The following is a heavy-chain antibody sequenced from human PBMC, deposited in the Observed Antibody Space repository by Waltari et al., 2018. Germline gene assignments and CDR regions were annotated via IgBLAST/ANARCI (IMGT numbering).Heavy chain of an antibody. Sequence: QLQLQESGPRLVRPSETLSLICRVSGVSITSNRHYWAWIRQSPGQGLEWIGIVSYSGTTYISPSLKSRVSVSRDTSKNQVSLRLGSVTAADMAVYYCATYIGASVGTAAFDVWGQGTMVTVSS. CDR2: VSYSGTT. CDR1: GVSITSNRHY. D-gene: IGHD5-12*01. V-gene: IGHV4-39*01. CDR3: ATYIGASVGTAAFDV. J-gene: IGHJ3*01.